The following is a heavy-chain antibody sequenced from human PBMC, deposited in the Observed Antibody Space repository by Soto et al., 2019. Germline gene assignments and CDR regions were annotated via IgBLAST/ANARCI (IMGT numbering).Heavy chain of an antibody. J-gene: IGHJ6*02. CDR2: IYYSGST. CDR3: ARYSSSFYYYYGMDV. Sequence: PSETLSLTCNVSGGSITRGDYYWTCIRQPPGKGLEWIGYIYYSGSTNYNPTLKSRVTISVDTSKNQFSLKLSSVTAADTAVYYCARYSSSFYYYYGMDVWGQGTTVTASS. CDR1: GGSITRGDYY. D-gene: IGHD6-6*01. V-gene: IGHV4-61*08.